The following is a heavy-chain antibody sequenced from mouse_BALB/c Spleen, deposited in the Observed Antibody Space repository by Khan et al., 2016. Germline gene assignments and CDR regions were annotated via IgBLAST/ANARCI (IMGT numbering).Heavy chain of an antibody. CDR1: GFDFSRYC. CDR3: ASTVWYFDV. V-gene: IGHV4-1*02. CDR2: INPDSSTI. J-gene: IGHJ1*01. Sequence: KLLASGGGLVQPGGSLKLSCAASGFDFSRYCMSWVRQAPGKGLEGIGEINPDSSTINYPPSLKDKFLISRNNAKNPLYLQMSKVRSEDTALYYCASTVWYFDVWGAGTTVTVSS.